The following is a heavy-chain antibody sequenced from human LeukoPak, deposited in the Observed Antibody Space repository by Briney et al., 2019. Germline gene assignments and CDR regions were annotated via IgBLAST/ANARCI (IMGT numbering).Heavy chain of an antibody. Sequence: GEALNISRKGSGYSFTSYWICWVRQMPGKGLEWLWIIYPGDSYTRYSPFFQGQVTISTHKAISTSYLQWSSLTASDTAMYYCARLGGRWLHLQYWGQGTLVTVSS. V-gene: IGHV5-51*01. CDR1: GYSFTSYW. D-gene: IGHD5-24*01. CDR2: IYPGDSYT. CDR3: ARLGGRWLHLQY. J-gene: IGHJ4*02.